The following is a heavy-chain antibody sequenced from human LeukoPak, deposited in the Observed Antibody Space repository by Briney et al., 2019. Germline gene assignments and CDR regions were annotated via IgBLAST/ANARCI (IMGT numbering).Heavy chain of an antibody. J-gene: IGHJ4*02. Sequence: SETLSLTCTVSGGSISSSNYYWGGIRQPPGKGLEWIGSIYTGSTYYSPSLKSRVTISVDTSKNQFSLKLSSVTAADTAVYYCARHQLISSTSCFDYWGQGTLVTVSS. D-gene: IGHD2-2*01. CDR2: IYTGST. CDR1: GGSISSSNYY. V-gene: IGHV4-39*01. CDR3: ARHQLISSTSCFDY.